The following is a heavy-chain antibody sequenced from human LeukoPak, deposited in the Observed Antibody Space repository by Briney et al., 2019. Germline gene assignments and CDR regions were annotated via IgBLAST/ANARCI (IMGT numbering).Heavy chain of an antibody. CDR1: GFTFDDYG. CDR3: AKDYGYSSSWYDY. CDR2: ISWNSASV. J-gene: IGHJ4*02. Sequence: GGSLRLSCAASGFTFDDYGMHWVRHAPGKGLEWVSRISWNSASVGYVDSVKGRFTISRDNAKKTLYLQMNSLRAEDTALYYCAKDYGYSSSWYDYWGQGTLVTVSS. D-gene: IGHD6-13*01. V-gene: IGHV3-9*01.